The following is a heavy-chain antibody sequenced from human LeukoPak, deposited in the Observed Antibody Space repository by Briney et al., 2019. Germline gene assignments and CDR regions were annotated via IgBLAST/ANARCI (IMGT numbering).Heavy chain of an antibody. CDR2: IKQDGSEK. D-gene: IGHD1-26*01. CDR3: ARVRGSSGSYYSYYGMDV. Sequence: GGSLRLSCAASGCTFSSYWMSWVRQAPGKGLEWVANIKQDGSEKYYVDSVKGRFTISRDNAKNSLYLQMNSLRAEDTAVYYCARVRGSSGSYYSYYGMDVRDQGTTVTDSS. V-gene: IGHV3-7*01. J-gene: IGHJ6*02. CDR1: GCTFSSYW.